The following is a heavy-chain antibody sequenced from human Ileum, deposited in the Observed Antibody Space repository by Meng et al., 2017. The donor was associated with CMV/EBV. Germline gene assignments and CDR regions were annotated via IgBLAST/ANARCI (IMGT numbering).Heavy chain of an antibody. J-gene: IGHJ4*02. CDR1: GGSFSGYY. CDR3: ENGYYFDY. Sequence: GSLRLSCAVYGGSFSGYYWSWIRQPPAKGLEWIGEINHSGSTNYNQSLKSRVTISVDTSKNQFSLELCSVAAADTAVYSSENGYYFDYWGQGTLVTVSS. V-gene: IGHV4-34*01. CDR2: INHSGST.